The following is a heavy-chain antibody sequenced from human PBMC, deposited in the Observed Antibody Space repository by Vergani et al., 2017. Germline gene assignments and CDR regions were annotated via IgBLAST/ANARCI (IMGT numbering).Heavy chain of an antibody. CDR2: INPSGGST. D-gene: IGHD2-2*01. J-gene: IGHJ5*02. Sequence: QVQLVQSGAEVKKPGASVKVSCKASGYTFTSYYMHWVRQAPGQGLEWMGIINPSGGSTSYAQKFQGRVTMTRDPSTSTVYMELSSLRSEDTAVYYCARVGGYCSSTSCPNTWFDPWGQGTLVTVSS. CDR1: GYTFTSYY. CDR3: ARVGGYCSSTSCPNTWFDP. V-gene: IGHV1-46*03.